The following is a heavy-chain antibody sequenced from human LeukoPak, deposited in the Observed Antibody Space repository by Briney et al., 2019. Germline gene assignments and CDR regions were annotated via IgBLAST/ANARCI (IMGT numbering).Heavy chain of an antibody. J-gene: IGHJ4*02. CDR2: INHSGST. CDR1: GGSFSGYY. D-gene: IGHD5-24*01. CDR3: ARGRWLAPFDY. V-gene: IGHV4-34*01. Sequence: SETLSLTCAVYGGSFSGYYWSWIRQPPGKGLEWIGEINHSGSTNYNPSLKSRVTISVDTSKNQFSLKLSSVTAADTAVYYCARGRWLAPFDYWGQGTLVTASS.